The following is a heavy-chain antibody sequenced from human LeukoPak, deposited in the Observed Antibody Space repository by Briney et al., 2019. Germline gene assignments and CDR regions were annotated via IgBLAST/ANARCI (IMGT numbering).Heavy chain of an antibody. D-gene: IGHD3-10*01. CDR3: ARDRGGRRMGAFDL. Sequence: GVSLRLSCAASGFPFSNYEVHWVRKAPGKGLKRISYINSSGSTKYYADSVKGRFTISRDHTKNSVDLHRNSLRGEDTALYYCARDRGGRRMGAFDLCGQGTVVTVSS. V-gene: IGHV3-48*03. J-gene: IGHJ3*01. CDR2: INSSGSTK. CDR1: GFPFSNYE.